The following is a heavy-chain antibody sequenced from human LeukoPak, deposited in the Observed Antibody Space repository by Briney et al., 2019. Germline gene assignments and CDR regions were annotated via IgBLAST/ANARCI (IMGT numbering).Heavy chain of an antibody. CDR2: INWNGGST. J-gene: IGHJ4*02. Sequence: GSLRLSCAASGFTFDDYGMSWVRQVPGKGLEWVSGINWNGGSTGYADSVKGRFTISRDNAKNSLYLQMNSLRAEDTALYYCARGVDSGSYYAFDYWGQGTLVTVSS. V-gene: IGHV3-20*04. CDR1: GFTFDDYG. D-gene: IGHD1-26*01. CDR3: ARGVDSGSYYAFDY.